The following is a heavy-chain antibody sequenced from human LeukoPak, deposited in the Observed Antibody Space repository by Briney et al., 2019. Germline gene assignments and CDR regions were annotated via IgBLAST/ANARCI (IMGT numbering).Heavy chain of an antibody. CDR1: GYIFTDYY. Sequence: ASVKVSCKASGYIFTDYYMHWVRQAPGQGLEWMGWINPNSGGTNSAQKFQGRVTMTRDTSISTAYIELSRLRSDDTAVYYCARVGGTGGSCYGWFDPWGQGTLVTVSS. CDR3: ARVGGTGGSCYGWFDP. V-gene: IGHV1-2*02. CDR2: INPNSGGT. J-gene: IGHJ5*02. D-gene: IGHD2-15*01.